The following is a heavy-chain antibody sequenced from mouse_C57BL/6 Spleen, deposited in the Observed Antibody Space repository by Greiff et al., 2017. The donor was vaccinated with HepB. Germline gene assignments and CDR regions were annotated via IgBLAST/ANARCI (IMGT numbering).Heavy chain of an antibody. D-gene: IGHD2-4*01. CDR1: GFTFSSYG. CDR3: ARAGDYDGGVGY. Sequence: EVQGVESGGDLVKPGGSLKLSCAASGFTFSSYGMSWVRQTPDKRLEWVATISSGGSYTYYPDSVKGRFTISRDNAKNTLYLQMSSLKSEDTAMYYCARAGDYDGGVGYWGQGTTLTVSS. V-gene: IGHV5-6*01. CDR2: ISSGGSYT. J-gene: IGHJ2*01.